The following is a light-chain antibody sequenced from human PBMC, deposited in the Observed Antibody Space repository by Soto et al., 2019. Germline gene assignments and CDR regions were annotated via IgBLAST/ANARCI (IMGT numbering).Light chain of an antibody. Sequence: QSVLTQPPSVSAAPGQKVTISCSGSSSNIGNNYVSRYQQLPGTAPKLLIYDNNQRPSGIPDRFSGSKSGTSATLGITGLQTGDEADYYCGTWDSSLSAWVFGGGTKLTVL. J-gene: IGLJ3*02. CDR2: DNN. CDR3: GTWDSSLSAWV. V-gene: IGLV1-51*01. CDR1: SSNIGNNY.